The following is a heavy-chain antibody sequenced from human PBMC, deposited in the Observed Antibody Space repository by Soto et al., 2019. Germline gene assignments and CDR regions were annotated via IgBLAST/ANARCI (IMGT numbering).Heavy chain of an antibody. D-gene: IGHD2-15*01. CDR1: GGTFSSYA. CDR3: ARANPGYCSGGSCYNYYGMDV. CDR2: IIPIFGTA. J-gene: IGHJ6*02. V-gene: IGHV1-69*13. Sequence: SVKVSCKASGGTFSSYAISWVRQAPGQGLEWMGGIIPIFGTANYAQKFQGRVTITADESTSTAYMELSSLRSEDTAVYYCARANPGYCSGGSCYNYYGMDVWGQGTTVTVSS.